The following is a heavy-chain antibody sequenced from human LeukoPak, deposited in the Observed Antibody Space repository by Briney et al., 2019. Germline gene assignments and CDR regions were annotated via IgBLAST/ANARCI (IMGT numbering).Heavy chain of an antibody. Sequence: GGSLRLSCAASGFTFSSYAMHWVRQAPGKGLEWVAVISYDGSNKYYADSVKGRFTISRDNSKNTLYLQMNSLRAEDTAVYYCARDRDYVWGSYRESNWFDPWGQGTLVTVSS. CDR1: GFTFSSYA. V-gene: IGHV3-30*04. D-gene: IGHD3-16*01. CDR3: ARDRDYVWGSYRESNWFDP. J-gene: IGHJ5*02. CDR2: ISYDGSNK.